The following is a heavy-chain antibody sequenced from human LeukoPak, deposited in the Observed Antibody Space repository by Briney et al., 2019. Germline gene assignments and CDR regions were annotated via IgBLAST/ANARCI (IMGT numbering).Heavy chain of an antibody. D-gene: IGHD3-3*01. CDR2: INRNSGGT. Sequence: GASVEVSCKASGYTFTGYYMHWVRQAPGQGLEWMGWINRNSGGTNYAQKFQGRVTMTRNTSISTAYMELSRLRSDDTAVYYCARHYDFSYDYWGQGTLVTVSS. CDR1: GYTFTGYY. CDR3: ARHYDFSYDY. J-gene: IGHJ4*02. V-gene: IGHV1-2*02.